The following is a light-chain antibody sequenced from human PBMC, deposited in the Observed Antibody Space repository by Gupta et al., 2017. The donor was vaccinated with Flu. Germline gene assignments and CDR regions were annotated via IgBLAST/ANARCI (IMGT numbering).Light chain of an antibody. V-gene: IGKV6-21*01. CDR2: YAS. CDR3: HQSSNLPWT. CDR1: QNIGGD. J-gene: IGKJ1*01. Sequence: EIVLTQSPDFQSVTPKERVTITCRASQNIGGDLHWYQQKPEQSPKVLIKYASQSGSGVPSRFSGSGSGTDFTLTINGLETEDAATYYCHQSSNLPWTFGQGTKVEIK.